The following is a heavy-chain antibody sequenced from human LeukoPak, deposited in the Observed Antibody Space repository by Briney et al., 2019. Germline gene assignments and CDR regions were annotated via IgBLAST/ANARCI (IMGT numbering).Heavy chain of an antibody. Sequence: ASVKVSCKVSVYALSELSVHWVRQAPGKGLEWMGGFDPEDGETIYAQKFQGRVTMTEDTSTDTAYMELSSLSSEDTAVYYCATDRFLHWGQGTLVTVSS. V-gene: IGHV1-24*01. D-gene: IGHD2/OR15-2a*01. J-gene: IGHJ4*02. CDR3: ATDRFLH. CDR1: VYALSELS. CDR2: FDPEDGET.